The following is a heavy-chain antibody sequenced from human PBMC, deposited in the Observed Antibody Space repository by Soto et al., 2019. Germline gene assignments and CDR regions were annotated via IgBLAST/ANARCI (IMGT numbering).Heavy chain of an antibody. CDR1: GYTFTGYY. CDR2: INPNSGGT. CDR3: ARGYCTNGVCSADMNYYYYYGMDV. D-gene: IGHD2-8*01. V-gene: IGHV1-2*04. J-gene: IGHJ6*02. Sequence: VASVKVSCKASGYTFTGYYMHWVRQAPGQGLEWMGWINPNSGGTNYAQKFQGWVTMTRDTSISTAYMELSRLRSDDTAVYYCARGYCTNGVCSADMNYYYYYGMDVWGQGTTVTVSS.